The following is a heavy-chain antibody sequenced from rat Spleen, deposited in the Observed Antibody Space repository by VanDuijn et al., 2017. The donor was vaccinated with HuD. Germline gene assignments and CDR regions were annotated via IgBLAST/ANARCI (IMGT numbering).Heavy chain of an antibody. J-gene: IGHJ2*01. CDR2: ITNTGGNL. D-gene: IGHD1-9*01. V-gene: IGHV5-31*01. CDR3: ARRHYGYTDYFDY. Sequence: EVQLVESGGGLVQPGRSLKLSCVASGFTFNKYWMNWIRQAPGKGLEWVASITNTGGNLYYPDSVKGRFTISRDNAKSTLYLQMDSLRSEDTATYYCARRHYGYTDYFDYWGQGVMVTVSS. CDR1: GFTFNKYW.